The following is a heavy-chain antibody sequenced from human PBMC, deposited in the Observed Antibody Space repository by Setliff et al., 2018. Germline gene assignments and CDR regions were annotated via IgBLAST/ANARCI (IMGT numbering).Heavy chain of an antibody. Sequence: WASVKVSCKASGNSFSSFSITWVRQAPGQGLEWMGWVSTYNGDTKYAQNFRGRVTMTTDMSTSTVYMELRTLRSDDTAVYFCARRPIALAGYRKGAFDIWGQGTMVTVS. J-gene: IGHJ3*02. D-gene: IGHD6-19*01. CDR2: VSTYNGDT. CDR1: GNSFSSFS. CDR3: ARRPIALAGYRKGAFDI. V-gene: IGHV1-18*01.